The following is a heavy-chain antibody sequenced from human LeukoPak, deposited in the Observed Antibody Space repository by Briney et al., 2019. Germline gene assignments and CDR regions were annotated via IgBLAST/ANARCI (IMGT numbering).Heavy chain of an antibody. V-gene: IGHV3-20*04. CDR1: GFTFDDYA. CDR2: INWNGGST. D-gene: IGHD3-3*01. CDR3: ARVKGSGYRNSIDY. J-gene: IGHJ4*02. Sequence: GGPLRLSCAASGFTFDDYAMNWVRHAPGKGLEWVSGINWNGGSTYYRDAVKGRFTISRDNAKNSLYLQMNSLRAEDTALYYCARVKGSGYRNSIDYWGQGTLVTVAS.